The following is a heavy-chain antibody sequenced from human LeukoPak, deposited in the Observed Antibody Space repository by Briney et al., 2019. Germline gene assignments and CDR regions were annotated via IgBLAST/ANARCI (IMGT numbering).Heavy chain of an antibody. D-gene: IGHD2-15*01. CDR3: ARVLRYCSGGNCYSGGLGYMDV. CDR2: IKQDGSEK. Sequence: GGSLRLSCAASGFTFSSYWMSWVRQAPGKGLEWVANIKQDGSEKYYVDSVKGRFTISRDNAKSSLYLQMNSLRAEDTAVYYCARVLRYCSGGNCYSGGLGYMDVWGKGTTVTISS. V-gene: IGHV3-7*03. J-gene: IGHJ6*03. CDR1: GFTFSSYW.